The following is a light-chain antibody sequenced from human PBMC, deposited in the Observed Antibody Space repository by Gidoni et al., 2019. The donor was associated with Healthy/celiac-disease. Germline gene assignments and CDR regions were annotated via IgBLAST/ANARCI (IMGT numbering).Light chain of an antibody. CDR1: QSVSSN. J-gene: IGKJ2*01. CDR2: GAS. CDR3: QQYNNWPPYT. Sequence: ILMPNSPATLSVSPGERATLPCRASQSVSSNLAGYQQKPGQAPRLLIYGASTRATGTPARFSGSGSGTEFTLTISSLQSEDFAVYYCQQYNNWPPYTFXQXTKLEIK. V-gene: IGKV3-15*01.